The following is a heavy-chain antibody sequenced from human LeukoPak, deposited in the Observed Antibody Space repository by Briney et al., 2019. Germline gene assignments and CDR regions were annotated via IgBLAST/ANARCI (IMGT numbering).Heavy chain of an antibody. CDR3: ARVVPMSGYDSSWFDP. CDR1: GGPLSSSSYY. Sequence: PSETLSLTCTVSGGPLSSSSYYWGWIRPPPGKGLEWIGSIYYSGSTYYNPSLKSRVTISVDTSKNQFSLKLSSVTAADTAVYYCARVVPMSGYDSSWFDPWGQGTLVTVSS. V-gene: IGHV4-39*01. J-gene: IGHJ5*02. CDR2: IYYSGST. D-gene: IGHD5-12*01.